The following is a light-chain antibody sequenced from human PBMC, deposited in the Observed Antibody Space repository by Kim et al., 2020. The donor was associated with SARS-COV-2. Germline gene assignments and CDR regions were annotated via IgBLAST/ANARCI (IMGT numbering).Light chain of an antibody. V-gene: IGLV1-40*01. J-gene: IGLJ2*01. CDR3: QSYDSSLSGAV. CDR2: GNS. CDR1: RTNIGAGFV. Sequence: QSVLTQPPSVSGAPGQRVTISCTGSRTNIGAGFVVHWYQQLPGTAPKLLIYGNSHRPSGVPDRFSGSKSGTSASLAITGFQAEDEADYYCQSYDSSLSGAVFGGGTKLTVL.